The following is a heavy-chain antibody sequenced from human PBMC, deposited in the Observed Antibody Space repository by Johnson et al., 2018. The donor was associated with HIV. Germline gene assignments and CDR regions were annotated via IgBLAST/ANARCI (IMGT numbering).Heavy chain of an antibody. Sequence: QVQLVESGGGVVQPGRSLRLSCAASGFTFSSYPIQWVRQAPGKGLEWVAVISYDGSNQYYADSVKGRFTISRDNSKNTMYLQMNSLRAEDTAVYFFARDRGSGLRMGREGDAFDIWGQGTRVTVSS. CDR2: ISYDGSNQ. CDR3: ARDRGSGLRMGREGDAFDI. V-gene: IGHV3-30*04. CDR1: GFTFSSYP. J-gene: IGHJ3*02. D-gene: IGHD1-26*01.